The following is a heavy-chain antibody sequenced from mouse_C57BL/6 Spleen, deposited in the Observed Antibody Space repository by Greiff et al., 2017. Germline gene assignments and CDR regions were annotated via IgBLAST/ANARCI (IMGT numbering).Heavy chain of an antibody. CDR3: ARAESNYEDAMDY. CDR1: GFTFSDYG. CDR2: ISSGSSTI. J-gene: IGHJ4*01. V-gene: IGHV5-17*01. D-gene: IGHD2-5*01. Sequence: EVHLVESGGGLVKPGGSLKLSCAASGFTFSDYGMHWVRQAPEKGLEWVAYISSGSSTIYYADTVKGRFTISGDNAKNTLFLQMTSLRSEDTAMYYCARAESNYEDAMDYWGKGTSVTVSS.